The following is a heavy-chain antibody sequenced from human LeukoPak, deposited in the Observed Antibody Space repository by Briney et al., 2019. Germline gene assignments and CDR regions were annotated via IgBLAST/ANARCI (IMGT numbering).Heavy chain of an antibody. J-gene: IGHJ4*02. CDR2: IKSNPDGGTA. CDR3: ATLSYDVHY. Sequence: GGSLRLSCGASGFIFNNAWMTWVRQAPGKGLEWVGRIKSNPDGGTADYAAPVKGRFTISRDDSRNTLYLQLSSLKTEDTAVYYCATLSYDVHYWGQGTLVTVSS. D-gene: IGHD3-3*01. V-gene: IGHV3-15*05. CDR1: GFIFNNAW.